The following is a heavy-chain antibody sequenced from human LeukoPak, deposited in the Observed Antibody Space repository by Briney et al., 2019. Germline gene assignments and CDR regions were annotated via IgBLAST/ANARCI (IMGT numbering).Heavy chain of an antibody. V-gene: IGHV3-23*01. J-gene: IGHJ4*02. CDR2: ISGSGGST. D-gene: IGHD3-10*01. CDR1: GFTFSSYA. CDR3: AKDRSPQYYYGSGSYSIGFDY. Sequence: GGSLRRSCAASGFTFSSYAMSWVRQAPGKGLEWVSAISGSGGSTYYADSVKGRFTISRDNSKNTLYLQMNSLRAEDTAVYYCAKDRSPQYYYGSGSYSIGFDYWGQGTLVTVSS.